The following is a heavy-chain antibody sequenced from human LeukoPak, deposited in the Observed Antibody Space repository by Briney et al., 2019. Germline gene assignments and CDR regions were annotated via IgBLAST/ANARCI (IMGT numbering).Heavy chain of an antibody. D-gene: IGHD2-15*01. Sequence: PGRSLRLSCTASGFTFGDYAMSWVRQAPGKGLEWVSIIYSVGSTYYADSVRGRFTISRDNSKNTLYLQMNSLRAEDTAVYYCARAFPGGSRPSPDAFDIWGQGTMVTVSS. J-gene: IGHJ3*02. CDR1: GFTFGDYA. CDR3: ARAFPGGSRPSPDAFDI. V-gene: IGHV3-53*01. CDR2: IYSVGST.